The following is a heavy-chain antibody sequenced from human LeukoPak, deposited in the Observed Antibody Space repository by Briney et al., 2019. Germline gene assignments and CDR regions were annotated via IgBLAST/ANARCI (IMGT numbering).Heavy chain of an antibody. V-gene: IGHV3-7*01. Sequence: GGSLRLSCAASGFTFSSYWMSWVRQAPGKGLEWVANIEQDGSEKYYVDSVKGRFTISRDNAKNSLYLQMSSLRAEDTAVYYCARDKGGPYYDFWSGYYPEYFDYWGQGTLVTVSS. CDR1: GFTFSSYW. D-gene: IGHD3-3*01. CDR2: IEQDGSEK. CDR3: ARDKGGPYYDFWSGYYPEYFDY. J-gene: IGHJ4*02.